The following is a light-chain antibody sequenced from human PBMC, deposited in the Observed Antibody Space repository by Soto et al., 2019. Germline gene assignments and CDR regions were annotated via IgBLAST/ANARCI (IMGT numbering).Light chain of an antibody. V-gene: IGKV1-5*03. CDR1: QRIGSW. J-gene: IGKJ1*01. Sequence: DIQMTQSPSTLSASVGARITTTCRASQRIGSWLAWYQQKPGKAPKLLIYEASTLESGVPSRFSGSGSGTEFILTISSLQPDDCATYYCQQYDSFTWTFGQGTKVDIK. CDR2: EAS. CDR3: QQYDSFTWT.